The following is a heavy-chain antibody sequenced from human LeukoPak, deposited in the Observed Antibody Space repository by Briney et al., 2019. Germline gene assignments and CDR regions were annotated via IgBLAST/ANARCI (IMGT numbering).Heavy chain of an antibody. V-gene: IGHV4-61*02. J-gene: IGHJ6*03. D-gene: IGHD6-19*01. CDR3: AREGIAVADTYYYYYMDV. CDR2: MYIGGRT. Sequence: SETLSLTCTVTGTSIRSGSYYWDWIRQAAGKGLEWIGRMYIGGRTTYNPSLKSRVTISLETTENQFSLRLRSVTAADTAVYYCAREGIAVADTYYYYYMDVWGKGTWVTVSS. CDR1: GTSIRSGSYY.